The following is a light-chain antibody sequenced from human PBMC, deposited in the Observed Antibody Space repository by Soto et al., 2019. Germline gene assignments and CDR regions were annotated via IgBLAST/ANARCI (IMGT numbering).Light chain of an antibody. CDR3: QQRSNWPLT. CDR1: QSVSSY. J-gene: IGKJ3*01. Sequence: EIVLTQSPATLSLSPGERATLSCRASQSVSSYLAWYQQKTGQATRPLIYDASNRATGIPARFSGSGSGTDFTLTISSLEPEDFAVYYCQQRSNWPLTFGPGTKVDIK. V-gene: IGKV3-11*01. CDR2: DAS.